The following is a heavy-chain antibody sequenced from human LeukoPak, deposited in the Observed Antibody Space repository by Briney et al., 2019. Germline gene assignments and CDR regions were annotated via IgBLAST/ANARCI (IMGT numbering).Heavy chain of an antibody. J-gene: IGHJ4*02. V-gene: IGHV4-61*02. CDR1: GGSISSGSSY. D-gene: IGHD3-22*01. Sequence: SETLSLTCTVSGGSISSGSSYWSWIRQPAGKGLEWIGRIYTSGNTNYNPSLKSRVTMSVDTSKNQISLTLSSVTAADTAVYFCARGGITMIVVVDFDYWGQGTLVTVSS. CDR2: IYTSGNT. CDR3: ARGGITMIVVVDFDY.